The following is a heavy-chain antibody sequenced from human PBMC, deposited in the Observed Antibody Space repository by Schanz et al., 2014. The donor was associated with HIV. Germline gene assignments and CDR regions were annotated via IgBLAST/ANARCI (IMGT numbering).Heavy chain of an antibody. CDR1: GFTFSSYG. CDR2: IWYDGTNK. Sequence: QVQLVESGGGVVQPGRSLRLSCAASGFTFSSYGMHWVRQAPGKGLEWVAVIWYDGTNKYYADSVKGRFTISRDNSKNTLYLQMNSLRVDDTAVYYCAREDHYDNGVYYQGAFDFWGQGTMVTVSS. D-gene: IGHD3-22*01. V-gene: IGHV3-33*01. CDR3: AREDHYDNGVYYQGAFDF. J-gene: IGHJ3*01.